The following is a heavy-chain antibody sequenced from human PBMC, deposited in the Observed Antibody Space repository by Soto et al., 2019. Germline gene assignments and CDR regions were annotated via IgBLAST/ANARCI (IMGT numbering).Heavy chain of an antibody. D-gene: IGHD2-15*01. CDR2: IYYSGST. V-gene: IGHV4-59*01. CDR3: ARNYGYSYGPDY. CDR1: DGSISSYY. J-gene: IGHJ4*02. Sequence: SETLSLTCTVSDGSISSYYWSWIRQPPGKGLEWIGYIYYSGSTYYNPSLKSRVTISVDTTKNQFSLNLNSVTAADTAVYYCARNYGYSYGPDYWGQGTLVTVS.